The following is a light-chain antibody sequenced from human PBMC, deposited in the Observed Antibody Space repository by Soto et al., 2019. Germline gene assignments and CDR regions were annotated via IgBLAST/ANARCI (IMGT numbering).Light chain of an antibody. CDR3: SSYTSSSIVV. CDR1: SSDVGEYNY. CDR2: DVT. J-gene: IGLJ2*01. Sequence: QSALTQPRSVSGSPGQSVTISCTGSSSDVGEYNYVSWYQHHPGKAPKLMIYDVTQRPSGVPVRFSGSKSGNTASLTISGLQAEDEADYYCSSYTSSSIVVFGGGTKLTVL. V-gene: IGLV2-11*01.